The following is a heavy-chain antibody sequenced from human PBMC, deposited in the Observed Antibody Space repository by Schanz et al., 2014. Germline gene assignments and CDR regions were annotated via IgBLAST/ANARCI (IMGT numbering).Heavy chain of an antibody. CDR2: ISAYNGHT. Sequence: QVQLVQSGAEVRKPGASVKVSCKASGYTFISYGIKWVRQAPGQGLEWMGWISAYNGHTDYAQKLQGRVTLTTDTSTSTAYMELRNLRSDDTAVYYCARAKRFGDMDVWGRGTTVTVSS. D-gene: IGHD3-10*01. V-gene: IGHV1-18*01. J-gene: IGHJ6*02. CDR3: ARAKRFGDMDV. CDR1: GYTFISYG.